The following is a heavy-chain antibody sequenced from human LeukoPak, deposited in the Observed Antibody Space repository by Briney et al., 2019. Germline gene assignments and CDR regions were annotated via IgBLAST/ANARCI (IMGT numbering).Heavy chain of an antibody. V-gene: IGHV1-69*02. J-gene: IGHJ4*02. CDR2: IIPILGIA. Sequence: SVKVSCKASGYTFTGYYMHWVRQAPGQGLEWMGRIIPILGIANYAQKFQGRVTITADKSTSTAYMELSSLRSEDTAVYYCARGYDSSGYYYDWGQGTLVTVSS. CDR1: GYTFTGYY. CDR3: ARGYDSSGYYYD. D-gene: IGHD3-22*01.